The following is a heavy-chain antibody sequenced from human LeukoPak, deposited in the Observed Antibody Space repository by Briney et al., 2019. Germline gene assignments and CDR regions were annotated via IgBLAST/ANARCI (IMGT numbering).Heavy chain of an antibody. D-gene: IGHD2-2*01. Sequence: GESLKISCKGSGYTFTTYWIGWVRQMPGKGLEWMGIIYPGDSDTRYSPSFQGQVTISADKSISTAYLQWSSLKASDTAMYYCARMVPAATEVSWFDPWGQGTLVTASS. J-gene: IGHJ5*02. CDR2: IYPGDSDT. CDR1: GYTFTTYW. V-gene: IGHV5-51*01. CDR3: ARMVPAATEVSWFDP.